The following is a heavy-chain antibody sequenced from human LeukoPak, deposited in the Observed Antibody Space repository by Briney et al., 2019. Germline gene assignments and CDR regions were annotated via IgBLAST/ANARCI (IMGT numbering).Heavy chain of an antibody. V-gene: IGHV3-23*01. CDR3: AKAPTVTTGRGSYYMDF. CDR1: GFTFSSYD. J-gene: IGHJ6*03. D-gene: IGHD4-11*01. Sequence: GGSLRLSCTASGFTFSSYDMHWVRQAPGKGLEWVSAISGSGGSTYYADSVKGRFTISRDNSKSTLYLQMNSLRAEDTAVYYCAKAPTVTTGRGSYYMDFWVKGTTVTVSS. CDR2: ISGSGGST.